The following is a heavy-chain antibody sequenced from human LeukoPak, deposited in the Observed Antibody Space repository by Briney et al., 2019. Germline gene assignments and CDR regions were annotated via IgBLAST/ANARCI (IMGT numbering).Heavy chain of an antibody. Sequence: PGGPLRLFCTASRFTYGEYAMICFRQAPGKGLEGVGFIRRKAYGGLTEYAASVKGRFTISRDDSKSIAYLQMNSLKTEDIAVYYCTRDHVWIQLWFNAFDIWGQGTMVTVSS. CDR2: IRRKAYGGLT. D-gene: IGHD5-18*01. J-gene: IGHJ3*02. V-gene: IGHV3-49*03. CDR3: TRDHVWIQLWFNAFDI. CDR1: RFTYGEYA.